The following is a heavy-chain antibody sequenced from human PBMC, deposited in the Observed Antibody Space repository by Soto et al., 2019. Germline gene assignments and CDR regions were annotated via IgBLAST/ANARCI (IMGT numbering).Heavy chain of an antibody. V-gene: IGHV3-23*01. Sequence: EVRLLESGGGLVQPGGSLRLSCAASGLTFNNYAMTWVRQAPGKGLEWVSGISGRGDTIYYADSVKGRFTISRDNSKNTLYLQMNSLRAEDTAIYYCAKVTLVRGIVWKYNWLDPWGQGTLVTVSS. D-gene: IGHD3-10*01. CDR3: AKVTLVRGIVWKYNWLDP. J-gene: IGHJ5*02. CDR1: GLTFNNYA. CDR2: ISGRGDTI.